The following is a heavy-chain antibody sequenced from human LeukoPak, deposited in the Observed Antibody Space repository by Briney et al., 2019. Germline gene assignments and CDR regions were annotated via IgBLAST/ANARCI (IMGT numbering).Heavy chain of an antibody. CDR2: VYYSGNT. D-gene: IGHD3-16*01. CDR3: ARIDYVWGSYRY. CDR1: GGSFSGYY. J-gene: IGHJ4*02. Sequence: SETLSLTCAVYGGSFSGYYWSWIRQPPGKGLEWIGSVYYSGNTYYNPSLKSRVTISVDTSKNQFSLKLGSVTAADTAVYYCARIDYVWGSYRYWGQGTLVTVSS. V-gene: IGHV4-34*01.